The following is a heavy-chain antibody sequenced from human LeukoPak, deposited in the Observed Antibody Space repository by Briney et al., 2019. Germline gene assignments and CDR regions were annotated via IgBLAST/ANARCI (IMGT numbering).Heavy chain of an antibody. J-gene: IGHJ4*02. CDR1: GFTFSSYA. Sequence: GGSLRLSCAASGFTFSSYAVNWVRQAPGKGLEWVSPISSSSSYIYYADSVKGRFTISRDNAKNSLYLQMNSLRAEDTAVYYCAREKNGVAAAGLFDYWGQGTLVTVSS. CDR3: AREKNGVAAAGLFDY. D-gene: IGHD6-13*01. CDR2: ISSSSSYI. V-gene: IGHV3-21*01.